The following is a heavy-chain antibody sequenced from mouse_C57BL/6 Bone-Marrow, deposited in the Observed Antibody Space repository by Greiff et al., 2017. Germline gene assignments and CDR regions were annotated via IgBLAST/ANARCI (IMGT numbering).Heavy chain of an antibody. CDR2: ILPGSGST. CDR3: ARLYDYDENY. V-gene: IGHV1-9*01. CDR1: GYTFPGYW. J-gene: IGHJ2*01. Sequence: VQLQQSGAELMKPGASVKLSCKATGYTFPGYWIEWVKQRPGHGLEWIGEILPGSGSTNYNEKFKGNTTFTADTSSNTAYLQLSSLTTEDSAIYYCARLYDYDENYWGQGTTLTVSA. D-gene: IGHD2-4*01.